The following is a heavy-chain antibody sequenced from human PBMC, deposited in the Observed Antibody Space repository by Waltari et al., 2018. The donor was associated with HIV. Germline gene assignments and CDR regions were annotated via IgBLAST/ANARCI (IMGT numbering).Heavy chain of an antibody. D-gene: IGHD1-26*01. V-gene: IGHV1-69*01. CDR2: IIPYFGFA. CDR3: ARGTFYDDEVGAHRYRPFDA. J-gene: IGHJ4*02. CDR1: GGDFSDYG. Sequence: QVRLVQSGPEVKRTGSSVRVSCKSSGGDFSDYGLSWLRQAPGPGLPWMGEIIPYFGFANTAETLRARVSIEADESKNTVYLELRSLTVQDSATYFCARGTFYDDEVGAHRYRPFDAWGQGTPVSVSS.